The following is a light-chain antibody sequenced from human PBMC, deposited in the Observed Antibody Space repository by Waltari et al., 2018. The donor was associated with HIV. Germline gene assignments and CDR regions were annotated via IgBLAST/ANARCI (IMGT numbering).Light chain of an antibody. J-gene: IGKJ3*01. CDR3: QQYGSSPYT. V-gene: IGKV3-20*01. Sequence: IVLTQPPGTLSLSPGERATLSCWASQSVYNSYLAWYQQKPGQAPRLLIYDASIRATGIPDRFSGSASGTDFTLTISRLEAEDFAVYYCQQYGSSPYTFGPGTTVDIK. CDR1: QSVYNSY. CDR2: DAS.